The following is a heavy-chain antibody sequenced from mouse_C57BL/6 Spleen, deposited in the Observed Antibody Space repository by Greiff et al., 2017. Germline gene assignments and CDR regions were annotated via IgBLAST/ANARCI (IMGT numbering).Heavy chain of an antibody. CDR2: IYPGSGNT. CDR3: AREGVLLPYAMDY. CDR1: GYSFTSYY. V-gene: IGHV1-66*01. J-gene: IGHJ4*01. Sequence: VQVVESGPELVKPGASVKISCKASGYSFTSYYIHWVKQRPGQGLEWIGWIYPGSGNTKYNEKFKGKATLTADTSSSTAYMQLSSLTSEDSAVYYCAREGVLLPYAMDYWGQGTSVTVSS. D-gene: IGHD1-1*01.